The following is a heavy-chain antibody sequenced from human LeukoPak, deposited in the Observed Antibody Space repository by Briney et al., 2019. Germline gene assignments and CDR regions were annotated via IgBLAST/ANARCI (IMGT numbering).Heavy chain of an antibody. D-gene: IGHD1-7*01. CDR3: ARGDWKYGDFDR. J-gene: IGHJ4*02. CDR1: GGSISSNSYY. Sequence: PSETLSLTCTVSGGSISSNSYYWGWIRQSPGKGLEWIGSIYYSGSTYYNPSLKSRVTTSVDTSKNQFSLKVSSMTAADTAVYYCARGDWKYGDFDRWGQGTLVTVSS. CDR2: IYYSGST. V-gene: IGHV4-39*07.